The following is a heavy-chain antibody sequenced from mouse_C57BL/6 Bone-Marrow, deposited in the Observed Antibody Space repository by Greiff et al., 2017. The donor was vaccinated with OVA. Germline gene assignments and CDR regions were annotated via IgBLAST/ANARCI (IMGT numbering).Heavy chain of an antibody. J-gene: IGHJ4*01. D-gene: IGHD2-12*01. CDR3: AKGGTYYRPSFYYAMDY. Sequence: VQLQQSGPGLVQPSQSLSITCTVSGFSLTSYGVHWVRQPPGKGLEWLGVIWSGGSTDYNAAFISRLSISKDNSKSQVFFNMNSLQADDTAIYYCAKGGTYYRPSFYYAMDYWGQGTSVTVSS. CDR2: IWSGGST. V-gene: IGHV2-4*01. CDR1: GFSLTSYG.